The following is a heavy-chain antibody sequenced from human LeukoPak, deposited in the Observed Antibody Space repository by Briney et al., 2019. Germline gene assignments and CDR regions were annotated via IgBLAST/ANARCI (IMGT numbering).Heavy chain of an antibody. Sequence: SQTLSLTCTVSGGSISSNDYYWSWIRQPPGKGLEWIGYIYYSGSAYYNPSLKSRVTISVDTSKNQISLKLSSVTAAGTAVYYCARGGSSGYYVPTIWGQGTLVTVSS. V-gene: IGHV4-30-4*01. J-gene: IGHJ4*02. CDR3: ARGGSSGYYVPTI. CDR1: GGSISSNDYY. D-gene: IGHD6-19*01. CDR2: IYYSGSA.